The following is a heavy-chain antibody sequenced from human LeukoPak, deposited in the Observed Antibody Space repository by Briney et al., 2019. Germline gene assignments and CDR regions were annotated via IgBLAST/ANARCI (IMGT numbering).Heavy chain of an antibody. CDR2: ISSSSSYI. CDR3: ARDVLRFLEWLSDYCYYGMDV. V-gene: IGHV3-21*01. CDR1: GFTFSSHA. J-gene: IGHJ6*02. Sequence: GGSLRLACAASGFTFSSHAMNWVRQAPGKGLEWVSSISSSSSYIYYADSVKGRFTISRDNAKNSLYLQMNSLRAEDTAVYYCARDVLRFLEWLSDYCYYGMDVWGQGTTVTVSS. D-gene: IGHD3-3*01.